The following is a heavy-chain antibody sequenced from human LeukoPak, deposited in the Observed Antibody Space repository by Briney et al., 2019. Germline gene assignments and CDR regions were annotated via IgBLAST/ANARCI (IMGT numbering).Heavy chain of an antibody. CDR1: GFTFRDYW. CDR3: ARGGFSHGFDV. CDR2: INNDGSDT. J-gene: IGHJ3*01. D-gene: IGHD5-12*01. V-gene: IGHV3-74*01. Sequence: GGSLRLSCATSGFTFRDYWIHWVRQAPGKGLVWVGRINNDGSDTIYADSVKGRFTVSRDNAKNTLYLQTNSLRAEDTAVYFCARGGFSHGFDVWGQGTMVTVSS.